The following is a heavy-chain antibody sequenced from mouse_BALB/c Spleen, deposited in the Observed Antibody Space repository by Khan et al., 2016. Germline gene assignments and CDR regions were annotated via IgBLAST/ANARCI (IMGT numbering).Heavy chain of an antibody. CDR3: ASTFWYFDV. J-gene: IGHJ1*01. CDR1: GFDFSRYW. V-gene: IGHV4-1*02. Sequence: EVQLLESGGGLVQPGGSLKLSCAASGFDFSRYWMSWVRQAPGKGLEWIGEINPDSSTIKYTPSLKDKFIISRDNAKNTLYLQMSNVRYEDTDHYDCASTFWYFDVWGAGTTVTVSS. CDR2: INPDSSTI.